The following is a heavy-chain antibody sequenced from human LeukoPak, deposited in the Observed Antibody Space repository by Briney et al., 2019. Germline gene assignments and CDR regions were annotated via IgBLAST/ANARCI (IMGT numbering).Heavy chain of an antibody. CDR1: GGSISSSSYY. D-gene: IGHD1-1*01. CDR3: ARPINWNAWYFDL. CDR2: IYYSGST. J-gene: IGHJ2*01. V-gene: IGHV4-39*01. Sequence: SETLSLTCTVSGGSISSSSYYWGWIRQPPGKGLEWIGSIYYSGSTYYNPSLKSRVTISVDTSKNQFSLKLSSVTAADTAVCYCARPINWNAWYFDLWGRGTLVTVSS.